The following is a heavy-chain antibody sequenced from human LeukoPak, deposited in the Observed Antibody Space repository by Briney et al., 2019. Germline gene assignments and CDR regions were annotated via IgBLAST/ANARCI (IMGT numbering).Heavy chain of an antibody. J-gene: IGHJ4*02. D-gene: IGHD1-26*01. CDR1: GDSISSGSYY. CDR3: AAGIVGARVVDY. V-gene: IGHV4-61*02. Sequence: SETLSLTCTVSGDSISSGSYYWSWIRQPAGKELEWIGRIYTSGSTSYNPSLKSRVTISVDTSKNQFSLKLSSVTAADTAVYYCAAGIVGARVVDYWGQGTLVTVSS. CDR2: IYTSGST.